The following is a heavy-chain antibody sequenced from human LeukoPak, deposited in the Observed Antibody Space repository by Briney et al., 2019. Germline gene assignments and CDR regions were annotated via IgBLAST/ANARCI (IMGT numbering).Heavy chain of an antibody. CDR3: ARSPRSRGRPRYYYGMDV. V-gene: IGHV3-23*01. CDR1: GFTFSSYA. CDR2: ISGSGGST. Sequence: GGSLRLSCAASGFTFSSYAMSWVRQAPGKGLEWVSAISGSGGSTYYADSVKGRFTISRDNPKNTLYLQMNSLRAEDTAVYYCARSPRSRGRPRYYYGMDVWGQGTTVTVSS. J-gene: IGHJ6*02. D-gene: IGHD3-22*01.